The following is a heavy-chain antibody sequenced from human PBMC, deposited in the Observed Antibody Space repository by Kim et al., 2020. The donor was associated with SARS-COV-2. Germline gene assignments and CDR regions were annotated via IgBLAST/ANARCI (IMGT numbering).Heavy chain of an antibody. J-gene: IGHJ4*02. CDR3: ARGEQWPGNYYFDY. D-gene: IGHD6-19*01. V-gene: IGHV4-59*09. Sequence: NPSLKSRGTISVDTSKNQFSLKLSSVTAADTAVYYCARGEQWPGNYYFDYWGQGTLVTVSS.